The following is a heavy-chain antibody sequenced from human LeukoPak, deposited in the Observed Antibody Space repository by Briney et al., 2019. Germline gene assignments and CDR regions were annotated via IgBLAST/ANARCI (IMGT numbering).Heavy chain of an antibody. D-gene: IGHD3-22*01. CDR2: IKRKTEGVTT. J-gene: IGHJ4*02. Sequence: GESLRLSCAASGFAFKNAWMSWVRQAPGKGLEWLGLIKRKTEGVTTDYSAPVKGRFTISRDDSENTLYLQMSSLKASDTAMYYCARRIGSSGYYLQPYYFDYWGQGTLVTVSS. CDR3: ARRIGSSGYYLQPYYFDY. CDR1: GFAFKNAW. V-gene: IGHV3-15*01.